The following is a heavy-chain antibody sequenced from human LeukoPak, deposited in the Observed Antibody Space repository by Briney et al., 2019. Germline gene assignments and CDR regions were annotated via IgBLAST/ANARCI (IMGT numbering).Heavy chain of an antibody. D-gene: IGHD3-10*01. Sequence: PGGSLRLSCAASGFTFITYRMDWVRQAPGKGLEWVSSITSSGSYIYYADSLKGRFTISRDNAKNSLYLQMNSLRAEDTGVYYCARVGASGSIIYWYLDLWGRGTLVTVSS. V-gene: IGHV3-21*01. CDR1: GFTFITYR. J-gene: IGHJ2*01. CDR3: ARVGASGSIIYWYLDL. CDR2: ITSSGSYI.